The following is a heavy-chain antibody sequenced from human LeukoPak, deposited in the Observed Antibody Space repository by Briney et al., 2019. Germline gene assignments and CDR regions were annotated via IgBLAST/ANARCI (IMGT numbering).Heavy chain of an antibody. J-gene: IGHJ5*02. CDR2: INPNSGGT. D-gene: IGHD6-13*01. CDR3: ARDKSAAGTPGGNWFDP. CDR1: GYTLTGYY. Sequence: EASVKVSCKASGYTLTGYYMHWVRQAPGQGLEWMGWINPNSGGTNYAQKFQGRVTMTRDTSISTAYMELSRLRSDDTAVYYCARDKSAAGTPGGNWFDPWGQGTLVTVSS. V-gene: IGHV1-2*02.